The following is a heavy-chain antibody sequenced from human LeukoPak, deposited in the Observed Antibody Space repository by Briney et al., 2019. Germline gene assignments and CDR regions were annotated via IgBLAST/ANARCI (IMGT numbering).Heavy chain of an antibody. CDR1: GFTFSSFA. D-gene: IGHD2-2*01. V-gene: IGHV3-23*01. CDR2: ISGSGGST. J-gene: IGHJ3*01. Sequence: GGSLRLSCAASGFTFSSFAMSWVRQAPGKGLEWVSAISGSGGSTYYAYSVKGRFTISRDNSKNTLFLQMNSLRAEDTAVYYCAKDRSCSGSSCNVGSWGQGTMVTVSS. CDR3: AKDRSCSGSSCNVGS.